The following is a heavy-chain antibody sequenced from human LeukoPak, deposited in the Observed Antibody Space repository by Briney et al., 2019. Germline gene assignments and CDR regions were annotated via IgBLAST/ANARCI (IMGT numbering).Heavy chain of an antibody. D-gene: IGHD3-9*01. Sequence: GGSLRLSCAASGFTFSNHGMNWVRQAPGKGLEWVSAISGSGGSTYYADSVKGRFTISRDNSKNTLYLQMNSLRAEDTAVYYCTKRSDVLRYFDWAEFDYWGPGTLVTVSS. CDR2: ISGSGGST. CDR3: TKRSDVLRYFDWAEFDY. J-gene: IGHJ4*02. CDR1: GFTFSNHG. V-gene: IGHV3-23*01.